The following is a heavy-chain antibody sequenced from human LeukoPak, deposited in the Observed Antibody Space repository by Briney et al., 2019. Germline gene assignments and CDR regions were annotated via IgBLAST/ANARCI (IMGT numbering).Heavy chain of an antibody. V-gene: IGHV1-8*01. CDR1: GYTFTTYD. J-gene: IGHJ4*02. CDR3: ARETTIPPYYFDY. D-gene: IGHD3-9*01. Sequence: GPVKVSFKASGYTFTTYDINWVRQATGQGLEWMGWMNPNSGNTGYAQRFQGRVTMTRNTSINTAYMELSSLTSEDTAVYYCARETTIPPYYFDYWGLGTLVTVSS. CDR2: MNPNSGNT.